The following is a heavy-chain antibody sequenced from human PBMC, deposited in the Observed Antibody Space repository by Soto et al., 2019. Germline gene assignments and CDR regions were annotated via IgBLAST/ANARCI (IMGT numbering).Heavy chain of an antibody. D-gene: IGHD2-2*01. Sequence: GGSLRLSCTVSGFAFSNYGINWVRQAPGKGLEWVSSISKSDYTYYSDSVKGRFTISRDNAKNSVSLQMNTLRVEDTAVYYCAREDSIVIPAVSDFWGQGALVTVSS. CDR3: AREDSIVIPAVSDF. V-gene: IGHV3-21*01. CDR2: ISKSDYT. CDR1: GFAFSNYG. J-gene: IGHJ4*02.